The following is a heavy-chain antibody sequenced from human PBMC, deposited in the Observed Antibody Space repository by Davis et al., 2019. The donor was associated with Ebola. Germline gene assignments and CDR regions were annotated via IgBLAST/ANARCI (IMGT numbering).Heavy chain of an antibody. CDR3: ARNIPGRDYYYYYGMDV. CDR1: GGSISSSSYY. CDR2: IYYSGST. Sequence: MPSETLSLTCTVSGGSISSSSYYWGWIRQPPGKGLEWIGSIYYSGSTYYNPSLKSRVTISVDTSKNQFSLKLSSVTAADTAVYYCARNIPGRDYYYYYGMDVWGKGTTVTVSS. V-gene: IGHV4-39*01. J-gene: IGHJ6*04.